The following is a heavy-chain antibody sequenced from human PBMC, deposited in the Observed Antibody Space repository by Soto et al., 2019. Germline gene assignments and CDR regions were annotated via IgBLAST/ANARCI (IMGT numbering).Heavy chain of an antibody. V-gene: IGHV4-59*01. CDR2: IYYSGRT. Sequence: QVQLQESGPGLVKPSETLSLTCTVSGGSIRDYFWTWIRQPPGKGLEWIGYIYYSGRTNYNPSLKSLVSISVDTSKNHFSLQLRSVTAADTAVYYCARVGGDDFGDSGGFDYWGQGTLVTVSS. CDR3: ARVGGDDFGDSGGFDY. J-gene: IGHJ4*02. D-gene: IGHD4-17*01. CDR1: GGSIRDYF.